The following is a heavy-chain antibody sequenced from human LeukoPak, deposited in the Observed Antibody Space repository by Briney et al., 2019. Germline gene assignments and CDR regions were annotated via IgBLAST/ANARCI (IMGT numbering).Heavy chain of an antibody. CDR3: TTAYYDGSGSPFDY. J-gene: IGHJ4*02. CDR1: GFTFGNAW. Sequence: GGSIRLSCAASGFTFGNAWMSWVRQVPRKGLEWVGRIKSITDGRTTEYATPVKGRLTISRDNSKNTLYRQMNSLKTEDTAVYYGTTAYYDGSGSPFDYWGQGTLVTVSS. D-gene: IGHD3-10*01. V-gene: IGHV3-15*01. CDR2: IKSITDGRTT.